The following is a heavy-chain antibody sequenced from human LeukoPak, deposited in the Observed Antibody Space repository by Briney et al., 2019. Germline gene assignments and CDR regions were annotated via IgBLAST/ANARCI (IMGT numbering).Heavy chain of an antibody. CDR2: FYYTGST. J-gene: IGHJ3*02. Sequence: SETLSLTCSVSGASISRNTYYWGWIRQSPGKGLEWIGTFYYTGSTYYNPSLKSRITISVDTSKNHFSLKLSSVTAADTAVYYCARANCYDSSGYYYNAFDIWGQGTMVTVSS. CDR1: GASISRNTYY. CDR3: ARANCYDSSGYYYNAFDI. D-gene: IGHD3-22*01. V-gene: IGHV4-39*02.